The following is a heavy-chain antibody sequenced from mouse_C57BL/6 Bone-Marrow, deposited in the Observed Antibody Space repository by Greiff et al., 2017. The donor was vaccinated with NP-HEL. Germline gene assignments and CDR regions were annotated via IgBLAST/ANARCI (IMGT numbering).Heavy chain of an antibody. CDR1: GYSFTGYY. CDR2: INPSTGGT. V-gene: IGHV1-42*01. J-gene: IGHJ1*03. Sequence: DVKLVESGPELVKPGASVKISCKASGYSFTGYYMNWVKQSPEKSLEWIGEINPSTGGTTYNQKFKAKATLTVDKSSSTAYMQLKSLTSEDSAVYYCARQIDGYYVLYWYFDVWGTGTTVTVSS. CDR3: ARQIDGYYVLYWYFDV. D-gene: IGHD2-3*01.